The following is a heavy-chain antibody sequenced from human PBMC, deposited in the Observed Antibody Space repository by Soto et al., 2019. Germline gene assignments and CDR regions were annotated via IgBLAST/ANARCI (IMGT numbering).Heavy chain of an antibody. V-gene: IGHV4-59*04. CDR2: IYHSGST. CDR1: GGSIGSYY. Sequence: SETLSLTCTVSGGSIGSYYWSWIRQPPGKGLEWIRYIYHSGSTYYNPSLNSQVTISVDTSKNQFSLNVISVTAADTAVYYCRRSSRYSTDVWGQGTTVTVSS. D-gene: IGHD6-13*01. J-gene: IGHJ6*02. CDR3: RRSSRYSTDV.